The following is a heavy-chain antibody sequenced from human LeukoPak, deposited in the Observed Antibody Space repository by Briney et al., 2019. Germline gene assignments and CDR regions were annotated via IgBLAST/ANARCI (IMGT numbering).Heavy chain of an antibody. V-gene: IGHV3-15*01. CDR1: GFTFSNAW. D-gene: IGHD1-26*01. CDR2: IKSKTDGGTT. CDR3: TSFEKGGATIVSDY. Sequence: GGSLRLSCAASGFTFSNAWMSWVRQAPGKGLEWVGRIKSKTDGGTTDYAAPVKGRFTISRDDSKNTLYLQMNSLKTEDTAVYYCTSFEKGGATIVSDYWGQGTLVTVSS. J-gene: IGHJ4*02.